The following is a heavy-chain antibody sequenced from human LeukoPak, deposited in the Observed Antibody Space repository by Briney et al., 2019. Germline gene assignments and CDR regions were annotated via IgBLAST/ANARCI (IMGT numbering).Heavy chain of an antibody. Sequence: GRSLRLSCAASGFTFSSYAMHWVRQAPGKGLEWVAVISYDGSNKYYADSVKGRFTISRDNSKNTLYLQMNSLRAEDTAVYYCARVRRVVPAATYYYGMDVWGQGTTVTVSS. CDR3: ARVRRVVPAATYYYGMDV. CDR1: GFTFSSYA. V-gene: IGHV3-30-3*01. J-gene: IGHJ6*02. D-gene: IGHD2-2*01. CDR2: ISYDGSNK.